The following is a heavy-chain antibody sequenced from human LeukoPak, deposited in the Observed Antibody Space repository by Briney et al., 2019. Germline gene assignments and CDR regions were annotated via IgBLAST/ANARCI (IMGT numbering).Heavy chain of an antibody. J-gene: IGHJ5*02. Sequence: SETLSLTCNVSGGSISSSSYYWDWIRQPPGKGLEWIGGIYYSGSTYYNPSLKSRVTTSMDTSKNQFSLKLSSVTAADTAVYFCANRDFGGNYWFDPWGQGTLFTVSS. V-gene: IGHV4-39*01. CDR2: IYYSGST. CDR1: GGSISSSSYY. D-gene: IGHD4-23*01. CDR3: ANRDFGGNYWFDP.